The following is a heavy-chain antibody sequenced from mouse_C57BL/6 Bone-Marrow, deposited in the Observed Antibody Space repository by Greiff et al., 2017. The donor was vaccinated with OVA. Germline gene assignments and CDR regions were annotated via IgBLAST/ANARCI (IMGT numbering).Heavy chain of an antibody. V-gene: IGHV1-75*01. CDR1: GYTFTGYC. CDR3: ALYYGSSDGIDY. J-gene: IGHJ4*01. D-gene: IGHD1-1*01. CDR2: IFPGGGST. Sequence: QVQLQQSGPELVKPGASVKLSCKASGYTFTGYCINWVKQRPGQGLEWIGEIFPGGGSTYYNEKFKGKATFTVDKSSSTAYMMLSSLTSEDSAVYYCALYYGSSDGIDYWGQGTSVTVSA.